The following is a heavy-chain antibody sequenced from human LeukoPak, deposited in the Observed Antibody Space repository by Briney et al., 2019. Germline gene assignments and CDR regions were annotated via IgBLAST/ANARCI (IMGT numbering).Heavy chain of an antibody. CDR3: ARHSHSNYFDY. Sequence: GGSLRLSCAASGFTFSSYWMSWVRQAPGKGLEWVANINQDGSEKYYVDSVKGRFTISRDNAKNSLYLQMNSLRAEDTAVYYCARHSHSNYFDYWGQGTLVTASS. V-gene: IGHV3-7*01. CDR2: INQDGSEK. D-gene: IGHD4-11*01. CDR1: GFTFSSYW. J-gene: IGHJ4*02.